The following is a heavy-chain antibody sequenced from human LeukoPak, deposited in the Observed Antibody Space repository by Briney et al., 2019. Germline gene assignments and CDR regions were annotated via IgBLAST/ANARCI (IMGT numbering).Heavy chain of an antibody. CDR1: TFTFSSHG. D-gene: IGHD1-26*01. V-gene: IGHV3-23*01. J-gene: IGHJ2*01. CDR3: AKIGLIGNWYFDL. CDR2: ISAGGDLT. Sequence: GGSLRLSCAASTFTFSSHGMSWVRQAPGKGPEGVSCISAGGDLTYYADSVKGRFTISRDDSKNTLYLQMNSLRAEDTAMYYCAKIGLIGNWYFDLWGRGTLVTVSS.